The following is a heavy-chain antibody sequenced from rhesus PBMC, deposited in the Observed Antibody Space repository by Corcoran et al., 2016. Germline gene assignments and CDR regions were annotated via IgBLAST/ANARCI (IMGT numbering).Heavy chain of an antibody. CDR1: GYTFTDYY. CDR3: ATLWEVVSDY. Sequence: EVQLVQSGAEVKKPGASVKISCKASGYTFTDYYLHWVRQAPGKGLEWMGRVDPEDGEEIHSQKFQDRVTITAGTSTDTGYMVLSSLRSEDTAVYYCATLWEVVSDYWGQGVLVTVSS. D-gene: IGHD2-21*01. V-gene: IGHV1-111*02. CDR2: VDPEDGEE. J-gene: IGHJ4*01.